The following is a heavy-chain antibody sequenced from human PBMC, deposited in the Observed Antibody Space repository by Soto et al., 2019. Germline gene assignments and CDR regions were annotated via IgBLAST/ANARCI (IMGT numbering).Heavy chain of an antibody. CDR2: ISSSSSYI. V-gene: IGHV3-21*01. D-gene: IGHD1-26*01. CDR3: ATAVVYSEFDY. Sequence: EVQLVESGGGLVKPGGSLRLSCAASGFTFSSYSMNWVRQAPGKGLEWVSSISSSSSYIYYADSVKGRFTISRDNAKNSLCLQMNSLRAEDTAVYYCATAVVYSEFDYWGQGTLVTVSS. CDR1: GFTFSSYS. J-gene: IGHJ4*02.